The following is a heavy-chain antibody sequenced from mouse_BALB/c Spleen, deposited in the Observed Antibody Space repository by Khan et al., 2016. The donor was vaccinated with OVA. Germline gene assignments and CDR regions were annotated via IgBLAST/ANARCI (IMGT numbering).Heavy chain of an antibody. D-gene: IGHD2-14*01. CDR3: ARAYYRCDGYYAMDY. Sequence: VQLQESGPGLVAPSQSLSITCTVSGFSLSRYNIHWVRQPPGKGLEWLGMIWGGGGTDYNSTLKSRLSISKDNSKSQVFLKMNRLQTDDSAMYYYARAYYRCDGYYAMDYWGQGTSVTVSS. J-gene: IGHJ4*01. V-gene: IGHV2-6-4*01. CDR2: IWGGGGT. CDR1: GFSLSRYN.